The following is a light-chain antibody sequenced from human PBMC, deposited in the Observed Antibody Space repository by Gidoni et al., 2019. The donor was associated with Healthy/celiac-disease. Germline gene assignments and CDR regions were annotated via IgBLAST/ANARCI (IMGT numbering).Light chain of an antibody. V-gene: IGKV3-20*01. CDR1: QSVSSSY. Sequence: DIVLTQSPGTLSLSPGERATLSCRASQSVSSSYLAWYQQKPGQAPRLLIYGASSRATGIPERFSGSGSGTEFTLTISRLEPEDFAVYYCQQYGSSPGTFGGGTKVEIK. CDR3: QQYGSSPGT. J-gene: IGKJ4*01. CDR2: GAS.